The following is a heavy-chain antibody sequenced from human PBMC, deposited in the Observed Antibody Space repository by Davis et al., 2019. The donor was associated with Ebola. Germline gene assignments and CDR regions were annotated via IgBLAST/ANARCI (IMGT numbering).Heavy chain of an antibody. J-gene: IGHJ6*02. V-gene: IGHV3-23*01. CDR2: ISGSGGST. D-gene: IGHD1-26*01. CDR3: AKRVGATTDYYYYYGMDV. CDR1: GFTFSSYA. Sequence: PGGSLRLSCAASGFTFSSYAMSCVRQAPGQGLAWVSAISGSGGSTYYADSVKGRFTISRDNSKNTLYLQMNSLRAEDTAVYYCAKRVGATTDYYYYYGMDVWGQGTTVTVSS.